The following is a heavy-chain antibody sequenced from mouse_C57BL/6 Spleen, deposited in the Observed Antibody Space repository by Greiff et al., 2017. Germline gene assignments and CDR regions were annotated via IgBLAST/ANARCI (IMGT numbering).Heavy chain of an antibody. CDR3: AMGGTYGNFYAMDD. CDR1: GYTFTGYW. CDR2: ILPGSGST. Sequence: VQLQQSGAELMKPGASVKLSCKATGYTFTGYWLEWVKQRPGPGLEWIGEILPGSGSTNYNEKFKDKATFTADTSSNTAYMQISSLTTEDSAIYYVAMGGTYGNFYAMDDWGQGTSVTVSS. D-gene: IGHD2-1*01. V-gene: IGHV1-9*01. J-gene: IGHJ4*01.